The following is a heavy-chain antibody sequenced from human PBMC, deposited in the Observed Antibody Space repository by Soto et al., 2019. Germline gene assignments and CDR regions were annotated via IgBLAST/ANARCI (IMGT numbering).Heavy chain of an antibody. V-gene: IGHV3-48*01. J-gene: IGHJ2*01. Sequence: QLVESGGGLVQPGGSLKLSCAASGFTFSTYNMVWVRQAPGKGLEWLSYIPTTSTPIYYADSVKGRFTISRDNAKNSLCLHRNSLRAEDTAVYSCALYDDTTGPDLWGRGTRVTVSS. CDR2: IPTTSTPI. CDR1: GFTFSTYN. D-gene: IGHD3-22*01. CDR3: ALYDDTTGPDL.